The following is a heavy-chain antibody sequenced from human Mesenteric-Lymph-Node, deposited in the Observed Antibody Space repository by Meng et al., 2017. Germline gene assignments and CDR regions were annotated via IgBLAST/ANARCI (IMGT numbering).Heavy chain of an antibody. CDR2: IRSGGEII. CDR1: GFAFSDYH. J-gene: IGHJ3*02. CDR3: ATESPSWVSTTHDAFDI. D-gene: IGHD6-13*01. Sequence: GGSLRLSCAASGFAFSDYHMNWIRQAPGKGLEWISYIRSGGEIIYYADSVKGRFTISRDNVKNSLYLQMNSLRVEDTAVYYCATESPSWVSTTHDAFDIWGQGTMVTVSS. V-gene: IGHV3-11*04.